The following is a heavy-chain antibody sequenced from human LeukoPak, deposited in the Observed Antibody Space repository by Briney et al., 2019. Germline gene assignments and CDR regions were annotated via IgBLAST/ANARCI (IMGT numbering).Heavy chain of an antibody. D-gene: IGHD1-7*01. Sequence: SETLSLTCTVSNGSVSPYYWSWIRQPPGKGLEWIGYIYYSGSTNYNPSLKSRVTISVDTSKNQFSLKLSSVTAADTAVYYCASSTRGWNYYYDAFDIWGQGTMVTVSS. V-gene: IGHV4-59*02. J-gene: IGHJ3*02. CDR2: IYYSGST. CDR3: ASSTRGWNYYYDAFDI. CDR1: NGSVSPYY.